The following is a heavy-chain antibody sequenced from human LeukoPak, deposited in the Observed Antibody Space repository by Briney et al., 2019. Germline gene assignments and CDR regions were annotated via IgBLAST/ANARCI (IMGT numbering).Heavy chain of an antibody. Sequence: SETLSLTCTVSGGSISSYYWSWIRQPPGKGLEWIGYIYYSGSTTYNPSLESRVTISVDTSKNQFSLKLSSVTAADTAVYYCARHGLGYMVATDWGQGTLVTVSS. CDR1: GGSISSYY. J-gene: IGHJ4*02. V-gene: IGHV4-59*01. CDR3: ARHGLGYMVATD. CDR2: IYYSGST. D-gene: IGHD5-12*01.